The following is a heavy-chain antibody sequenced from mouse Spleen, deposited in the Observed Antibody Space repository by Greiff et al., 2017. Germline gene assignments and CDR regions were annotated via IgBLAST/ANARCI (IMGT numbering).Heavy chain of an antibody. CDR3: ARKRTTEYYFDY. J-gene: IGHJ2*01. Sequence: VQLQQSGAELARPGASVKMSCKASGYTFTSYTMHWVKQRPGQGLEWIGYINPSSGYTKYNQKFKDKATLTADKSSSTAYMQLSSLTSEDSAVYYCARKRTTEYYFDYWGQGTTLTVSS. D-gene: IGHD1-1*01. CDR1: GYTFTSYT. V-gene: IGHV1-4*01. CDR2: INPSSGYT.